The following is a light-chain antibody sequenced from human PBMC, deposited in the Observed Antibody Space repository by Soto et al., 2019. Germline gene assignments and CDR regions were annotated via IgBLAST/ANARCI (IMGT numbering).Light chain of an antibody. CDR1: SSDIGSSNH. CDR3: SSYTSTTSYV. Sequence: QSALTQPASVSDSPGQSITISCIGTSSDIGSSNHVSWHQQHPGQAPKLMIYDVSHRPSGVSYRFSGSKTGNTASLIISGLQAEDEADYYCSSYTSTTSYVFGSGTQLTVL. V-gene: IGLV2-14*01. J-gene: IGLJ7*01. CDR2: DVS.